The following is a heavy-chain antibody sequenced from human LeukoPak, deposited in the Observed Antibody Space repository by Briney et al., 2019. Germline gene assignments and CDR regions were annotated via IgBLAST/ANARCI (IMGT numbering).Heavy chain of an antibody. Sequence: SETLSLTCTVSGGSISSSSYYWGWIRQPPGKGLEWIGSIYYSGSTYYNPSLKSRVTISVDTSKNQFSLKLSSVTAADTAVYYCARDLSDYDSSGYYWNAFDIWGQGTMVTVSS. CDR3: ARDLSDYDSSGYYWNAFDI. D-gene: IGHD3-22*01. J-gene: IGHJ3*02. CDR2: IYYSGST. CDR1: GGSISSSSYY. V-gene: IGHV4-39*07.